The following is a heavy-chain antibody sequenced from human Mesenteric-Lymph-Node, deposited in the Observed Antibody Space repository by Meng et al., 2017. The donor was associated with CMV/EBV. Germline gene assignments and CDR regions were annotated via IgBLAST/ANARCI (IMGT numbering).Heavy chain of an antibody. J-gene: IGHJ6*02. V-gene: IGHV3-30*02. CDR2: IRYDGSNK. CDR3: ARGSSSSWYYYGMDV. CDR1: GFTFSSYG. Sequence: GESLKISCAASGFTFSSYGMHWVRQAPGKGLEWVAFIRYDGSNKYYADSVKGRFTISRDNAKNSLYLQMNSLGAEDTAVYYCARGSSSSWYYYGMDVWGQGTTVTVSS. D-gene: IGHD6-13*01.